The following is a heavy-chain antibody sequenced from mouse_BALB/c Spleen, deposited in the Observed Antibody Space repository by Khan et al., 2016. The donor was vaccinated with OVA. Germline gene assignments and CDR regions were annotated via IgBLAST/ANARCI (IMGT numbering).Heavy chain of an antibody. CDR1: GFTFSSYG. J-gene: IGHJ2*01. D-gene: IGHD2-1*01. CDR3: ARVGIIYYGNYAYYFDY. CDR2: INTNVGST. Sequence: EVQGVESGGGLVQPGVSLKLSCAASGFTFSSYGMSWVRQTPDKRLELVATINTNVGSTYYPDSVKGRFTISRDNAKNTLYLQMSSLKSEDTAMYYCARVGIIYYGNYAYYFDYWGQGTTLTVSS. V-gene: IGHV5-6-3*01.